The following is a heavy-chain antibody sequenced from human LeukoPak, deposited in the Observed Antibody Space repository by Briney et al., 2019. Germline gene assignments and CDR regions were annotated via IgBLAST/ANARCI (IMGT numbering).Heavy chain of an antibody. Sequence: SETLSLTCSVSGTSISRLYWSWIRQPPGKGLEWVGYIYYTGSTNYNPSLKSPVTIFVDTSKNQFSLRLSSVTAADTAVYYCARHRAYSSSSPFDYWGQGTLVTVSS. CDR3: ARHRAYSSSSPFDY. V-gene: IGHV4-59*08. D-gene: IGHD6-6*01. J-gene: IGHJ4*02. CDR2: IYYTGST. CDR1: GTSISRLY.